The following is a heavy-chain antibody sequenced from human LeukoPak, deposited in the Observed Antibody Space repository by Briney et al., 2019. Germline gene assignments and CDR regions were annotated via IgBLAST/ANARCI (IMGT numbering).Heavy chain of an antibody. V-gene: IGHV3-7*01. J-gene: IGHJ4*02. CDR3: ASRAGKPGNTPWCFDY. CDR2: IKQDGSER. CDR1: GFTFSNYW. Sequence: GGSLRLSCAASGFTFSNYWMTWVRQAPGKGPEWVANIKQDGSERNYVDSVKGRFTIARDNTKDSLYLQMTSLRGEDTAVYYCASRAGKPGNTPWCFDYWGQGALVTVSS. D-gene: IGHD1-7*01.